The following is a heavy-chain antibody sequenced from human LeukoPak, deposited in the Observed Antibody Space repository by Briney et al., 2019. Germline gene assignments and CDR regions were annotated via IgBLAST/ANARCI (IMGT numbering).Heavy chain of an antibody. CDR1: GFTFSSYS. D-gene: IGHD6-19*01. J-gene: IGHJ3*02. CDR3: ARDQVAVAGTDAFDI. CDR2: ISSSSSYI. Sequence: PGGSLRLSCAASGFTFSSYSMNWVRQAPGKGLEWVSSISSSSSYIYYADSVKGRFTISRDNAKNSLYLQMNSLRAEDTSVYYCARDQVAVAGTDAFDIWGQGTMVTVSS. V-gene: IGHV3-21*01.